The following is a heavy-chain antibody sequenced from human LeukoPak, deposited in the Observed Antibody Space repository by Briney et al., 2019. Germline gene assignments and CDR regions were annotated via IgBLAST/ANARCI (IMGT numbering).Heavy chain of an antibody. CDR3: ASNSPTADGYYSFDY. CDR2: ISYDGSNK. V-gene: IGHV3-30*03. CDR1: GFTFSSYG. Sequence: GGSLRLSCAASGFTFSSYGMHWVRQAPGKGVEWVAVISYDGSNKYYADSVKGRFTISRDNSKNTLYLQMNSLRAEDTAVYYCASNSPTADGYYSFDYWGQGTLVTVSS. J-gene: IGHJ4*02. D-gene: IGHD3-10*01.